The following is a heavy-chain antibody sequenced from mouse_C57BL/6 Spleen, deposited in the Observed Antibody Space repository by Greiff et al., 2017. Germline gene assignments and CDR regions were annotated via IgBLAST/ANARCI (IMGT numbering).Heavy chain of an antibody. J-gene: IGHJ4*01. D-gene: IGHD1-1*01. CDR1: GYTFTSYG. CDR3: ARGGPITTVVAPYAMDY. V-gene: IGHV1-81*01. Sequence: QVQLQQSGAELARPGASVKLSCKASGYTFTSYGISWVKQRTGQGLEWIGEIYPRSGNTYYNEKFKGKATLTADKSSSTAYMELRSLTSEDSAVYFCARGGPITTVVAPYAMDYWGQGTSVTVSS. CDR2: IYPRSGNT.